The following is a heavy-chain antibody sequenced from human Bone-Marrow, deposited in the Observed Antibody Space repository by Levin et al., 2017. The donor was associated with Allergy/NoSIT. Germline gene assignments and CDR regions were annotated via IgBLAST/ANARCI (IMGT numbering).Heavy chain of an antibody. J-gene: IGHJ5*02. CDR3: ARGEGGYNWFDP. CDR2: IIPIFGTA. Sequence: RASVKVSCKASGGTFSSYAISWVRQAPGQGLEWMGGIIPIFGTANYAQKFQGRVTITADKSTSTAYMELSSLRSEDTAVYYCARGEGGYNWFDPWGQGTLVTVSS. V-gene: IGHV1-69*06. CDR1: GGTFSSYA. D-gene: IGHD1-26*01.